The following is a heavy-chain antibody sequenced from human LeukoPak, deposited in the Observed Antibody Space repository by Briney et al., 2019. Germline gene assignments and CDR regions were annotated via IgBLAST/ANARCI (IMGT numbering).Heavy chain of an antibody. Sequence: GGSLRLSCAASGFTFSGSAMHWVRQASGKGLEWVGRIRSKANNYATAYAASVKGRFTISRDDSKNTAYLQMNSLNTEDTAVYYCTRRGYESSGYYYWGQGTLVTVSS. CDR2: IRSKANNYAT. V-gene: IGHV3-73*01. CDR3: TRRGYESSGYYY. D-gene: IGHD3-22*01. J-gene: IGHJ4*02. CDR1: GFTFSGSA.